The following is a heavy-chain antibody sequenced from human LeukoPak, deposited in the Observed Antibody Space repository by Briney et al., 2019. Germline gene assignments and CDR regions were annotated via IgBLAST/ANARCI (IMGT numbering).Heavy chain of an antibody. CDR2: ISSSGSTI. Sequence: GGSLRLSCAASGFTFSSYEMNWVRQAPGKGLEWVSYISSSGSTIYYADSAKGRFTISRDNAKNSLYLQMNRLRADDTAVYYCARELQLERLAFGKEGSAFDYWGQGTLVTVSS. J-gene: IGHJ4*02. V-gene: IGHV3-48*03. CDR3: ARELQLERLAFGKEGSAFDY. D-gene: IGHD1-1*01. CDR1: GFTFSSYE.